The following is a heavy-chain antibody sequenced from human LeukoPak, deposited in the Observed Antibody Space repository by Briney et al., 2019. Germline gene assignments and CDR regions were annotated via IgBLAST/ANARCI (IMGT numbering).Heavy chain of an antibody. J-gene: IGHJ4*02. V-gene: IGHV3-23*01. CDR1: GFIFSTHA. CDR3: ARVIRAAPGKGYFDY. Sequence: GGSLRLSCATSGFIFSTHALSWVRQAPGKGLEWVSSISGSGGSTYHADSVKGRFTISRDSSKNTLYLQMNSLRAEDTAIYYCARVIRAAPGKGYFDYWGQGTLVTVSS. D-gene: IGHD6-13*01. CDR2: ISGSGGST.